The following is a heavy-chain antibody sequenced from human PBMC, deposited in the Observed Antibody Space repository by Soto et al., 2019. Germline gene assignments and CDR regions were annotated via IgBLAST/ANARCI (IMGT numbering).Heavy chain of an antibody. Sequence: KPSETLSLTCTVSGGSISSGDYYWSWIRQPPGKGLEWIGYIYYSGSTYYNPSLKSRVTISVDTSKNQFSLKLSSVTAADTAVYYCARAPTTVEYYFDYWGQGTLVTVSS. D-gene: IGHD4-17*01. J-gene: IGHJ4*02. CDR1: GGSISSGDYY. CDR3: ARAPTTVEYYFDY. V-gene: IGHV4-30-4*01. CDR2: IYYSGST.